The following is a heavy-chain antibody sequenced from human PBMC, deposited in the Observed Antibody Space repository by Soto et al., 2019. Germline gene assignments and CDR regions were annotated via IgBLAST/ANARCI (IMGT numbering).Heavy chain of an antibody. CDR1: GGSISSYY. CDR2: IYYSGST. D-gene: IGHD3-3*01. V-gene: IGHV4-59*01. Sequence: PSETLSLTCTVSGGSISSYYWSWIRQPPGKGLEWIGYIYYSGSTNYNPSLKSRVTISVDTSKNQFSLKLSSVTAADTAVYYCARSYYDFWSGYFRDAFDIWGQGTMVTVS. CDR3: ARSYYDFWSGYFRDAFDI. J-gene: IGHJ3*02.